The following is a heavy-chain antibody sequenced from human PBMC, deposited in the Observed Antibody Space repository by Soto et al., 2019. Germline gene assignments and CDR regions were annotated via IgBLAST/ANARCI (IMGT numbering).Heavy chain of an antibody. CDR2: ISSSGSTI. V-gene: IGHV3-48*03. CDR3: ARQRCSSTSCYLTGVY. Sequence: GGSLRLSCAASGFTFSSYEMNWVRQAPGEGLEWISYISSSGSTIYYADSVKGRFTISRDNAKNSLYLQMNSLRAEDTAVYYCARQRCSSTSCYLTGVYWGQGTLVTVSS. CDR1: GFTFSSYE. D-gene: IGHD2-2*01. J-gene: IGHJ4*02.